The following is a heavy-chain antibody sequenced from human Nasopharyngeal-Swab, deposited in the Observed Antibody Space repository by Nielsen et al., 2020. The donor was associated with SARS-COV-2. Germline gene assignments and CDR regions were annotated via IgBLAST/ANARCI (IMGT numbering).Heavy chain of an antibody. J-gene: IGHJ4*02. Sequence: LSLTCAASGFTFSSYGMHWVRQAPGKGLEWVAVIWYDGSNKYYADSVKGRFTISRDNSKNTLYLQMNSLRAEDTAVYYCARDPKEYSSGWYLGGYFDYWGQGTLVTVSS. D-gene: IGHD6-19*01. CDR2: IWYDGSNK. CDR3: ARDPKEYSSGWYLGGYFDY. CDR1: GFTFSSYG. V-gene: IGHV3-33*01.